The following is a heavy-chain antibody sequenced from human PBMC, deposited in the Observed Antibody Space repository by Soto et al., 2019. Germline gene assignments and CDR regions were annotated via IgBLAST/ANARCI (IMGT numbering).Heavy chain of an antibody. J-gene: IGHJ6*03. Sequence: ASVKVSCKASGYTFTSYGISWVRQAPGQGLEWMGWISAYNGNTNYAQKLQGRVTMTTDTSTSTAYMELRSLRSDDTAVYYCARGERQQPNPRPYYYYCYMDVWGKGTTVTVSS. D-gene: IGHD6-13*01. CDR1: GYTFTSYG. CDR2: ISAYNGNT. CDR3: ARGERQQPNPRPYYYYCYMDV. V-gene: IGHV1-18*01.